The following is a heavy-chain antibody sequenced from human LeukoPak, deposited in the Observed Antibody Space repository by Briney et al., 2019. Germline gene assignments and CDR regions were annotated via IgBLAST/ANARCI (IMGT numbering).Heavy chain of an antibody. D-gene: IGHD3-9*01. CDR3: ARAAGYRANWFDP. CDR2: IYYSGIT. CDR1: GGSISSYY. Sequence: SETLSLTCTVSGGSISSYYWSWIRQPPGKGLEWIGYIYYSGITNYNPSLKSRVTISVDTSKNQFSLKLSSVTAADTAVYYCARAAGYRANWFDPWGQGTLVTVSS. J-gene: IGHJ5*02. V-gene: IGHV4-59*01.